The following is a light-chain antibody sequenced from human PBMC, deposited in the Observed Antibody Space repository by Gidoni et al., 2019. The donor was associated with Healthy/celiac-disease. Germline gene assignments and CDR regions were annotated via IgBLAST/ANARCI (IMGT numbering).Light chain of an antibody. Sequence: DIQMTQSPSSLSASVGDRVTITCRASQSISSYLNWYQQKPGKAPKLLIYAASSLQSGVPSRFSGSGSGTDFTLTISSLQPEDFATYYCQQSYSTPFTFXXXTKX. CDR1: QSISSY. CDR2: AAS. CDR3: QQSYSTPFT. J-gene: IGKJ4*01. V-gene: IGKV1-39*01.